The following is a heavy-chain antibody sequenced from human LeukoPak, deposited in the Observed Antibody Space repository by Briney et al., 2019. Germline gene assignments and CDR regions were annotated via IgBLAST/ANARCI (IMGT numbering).Heavy chain of an antibody. D-gene: IGHD1-1*01. CDR3: ARQSKATGTTFDY. CDR2: IYYSGST. CDR1: GGSISSSSYY. Sequence: SSETLSLTCSVSGGSISSSSYYWGWICQPPGKGLEWIGSIYYSGSTYYNPSLKSRVTISVDTSKNQFSLKLSSVTAADTAVYYCARQSKATGTTFDYWGQGTLVTVSS. J-gene: IGHJ4*02. V-gene: IGHV4-39*01.